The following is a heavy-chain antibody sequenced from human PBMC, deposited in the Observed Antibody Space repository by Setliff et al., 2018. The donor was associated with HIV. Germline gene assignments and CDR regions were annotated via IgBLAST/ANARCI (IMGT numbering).Heavy chain of an antibody. Sequence: PGGSLRLSCAASGFTFSSYEMNWVRQAPGKGLEWVSYISTSGNSINYADSVKGRFTISRDNAKNSLYLQMNSLRAEDTALYFCAKLMYAELWPLDIDHWGQGTLVTVSS. CDR2: ISTSGNSI. CDR3: AKLMYAELWPLDIDH. V-gene: IGHV3-48*03. D-gene: IGHD1-1*01. CDR1: GFTFSSYE. J-gene: IGHJ4*02.